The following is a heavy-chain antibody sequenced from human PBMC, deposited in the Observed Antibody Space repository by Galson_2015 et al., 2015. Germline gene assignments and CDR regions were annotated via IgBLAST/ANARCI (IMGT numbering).Heavy chain of an antibody. J-gene: IGHJ3*02. V-gene: IGHV5-51*01. CDR2: IYPGDSDT. CDR3: ASSVMVRGVIVYGAFDI. D-gene: IGHD3-10*01. Sequence: QSGAEVKKPGESLKISCKGSGYSFTSYWIGWVRQMPGKGLEWMGIIYPGDSDTRYSPSFQGQVTISADKSISTAYLQWSSLKASDTAMYYCASSVMVRGVIVYGAFDIWGQGTMVTVSS. CDR1: GYSFTSYW.